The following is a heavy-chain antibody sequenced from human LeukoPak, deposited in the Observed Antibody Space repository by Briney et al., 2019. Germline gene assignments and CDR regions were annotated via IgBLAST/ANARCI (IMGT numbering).Heavy chain of an antibody. V-gene: IGHV4-59*01. J-gene: IGHJ3*02. CDR3: ARRQQLADGGQAFDI. CDR2: IFYSRVT. CDR1: GFTFSSYS. Sequence: PGGSLRLSCAASGFTFSSYSMNWIRQPPGKGLECIGHIFYSRVTNYNPSLKSRVTISLDTSKNQVSLKLSSLTAADTALYYCARRQQLADGGQAFDIWGQGTMVTVSS. D-gene: IGHD6-13*01.